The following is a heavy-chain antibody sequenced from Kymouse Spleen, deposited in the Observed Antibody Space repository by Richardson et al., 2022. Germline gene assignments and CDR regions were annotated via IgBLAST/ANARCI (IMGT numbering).Heavy chain of an antibody. J-gene: IGHJ6*02. CDR3: ATGGSGSYYDYYYYYGMDV. V-gene: IGHV4-39*01. Sequence: QLQLQESGPGLVKPSETLSLTCTVSGGSISSSSYYWGWIRQPPGKGLEWIGSIYYSGSTYYNPSLKSRVTISVDTSKNQFSLKLSSVTAADTAVYYCATGGSGSYYDYYYYYGMDVWGQGTTVTVSS. CDR2: IYYSGST. D-gene: IGHD3-10*01. CDR1: GGSISSSSYY.